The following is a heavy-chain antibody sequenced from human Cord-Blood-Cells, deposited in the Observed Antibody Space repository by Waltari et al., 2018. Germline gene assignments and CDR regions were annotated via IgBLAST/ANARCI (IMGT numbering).Heavy chain of an antibody. Sequence: QVQLQASGPGLVKPSETLSLTCTVPGGSISSYYWSWIRQPPGKGLEWIGYIYYSGSTNYNPSLKSRVTISVDTSKNQFSLKLSSVTAADTAVYYCARDRELDYWGQGTLVTVSS. CDR2: IYYSGST. CDR3: ARDRELDY. J-gene: IGHJ4*02. V-gene: IGHV4-59*01. CDR1: GGSISSYY.